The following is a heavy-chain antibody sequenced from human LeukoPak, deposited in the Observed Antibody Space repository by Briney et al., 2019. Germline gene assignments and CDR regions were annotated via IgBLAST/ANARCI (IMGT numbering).Heavy chain of an antibody. CDR1: GLTFSNYG. Sequence: GRSLRLSCAASGLTFSNYGMSWVRQAPGKGLEWVSSITGSGGSTCVDSVQGRFTISRDNSKNALYLQMSSLRAEDTAVYYCAKNLLGSAAFSWYFDLWGRGTLVTVSS. V-gene: IGHV3-23*01. CDR3: AKNLLGSAAFSWYFDL. D-gene: IGHD1-26*01. J-gene: IGHJ2*01. CDR2: ITGSGGST.